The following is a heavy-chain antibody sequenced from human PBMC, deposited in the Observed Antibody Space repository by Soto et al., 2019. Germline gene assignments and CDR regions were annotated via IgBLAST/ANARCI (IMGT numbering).Heavy chain of an antibody. CDR2: INAGNGNT. CDR1: GYTFTSYA. J-gene: IGHJ4*02. V-gene: IGHV1-3*01. CDR3: ARGGYSGYEFDY. D-gene: IGHD5-12*01. Sequence: ASVKVSCKASGYTFTSYAMHWVRQAPGQRLEWMGWINAGNGNTKYSQKFQGRVTMTRDTSISTAYMELSRLRSDDTAVYHCARGGYSGYEFDYWGQGTLVTVSS.